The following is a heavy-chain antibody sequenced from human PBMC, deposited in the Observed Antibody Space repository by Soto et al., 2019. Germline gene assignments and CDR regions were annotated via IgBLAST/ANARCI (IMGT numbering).Heavy chain of an antibody. CDR1: GFTFSRYG. J-gene: IGHJ3*02. D-gene: IGHD1-26*01. CDR2: SWYDGSDK. Sequence: QVELVESGGGVVQPGRSLRLSCAASGFTFSRYGMHWVRQAPGKGMEWVAVSWYDGSDKTYADSVKGRFTISRDSSKNTLYLQLNSLRAEDTAVYYCARAWESAFDIWGQATLVTVSS. V-gene: IGHV3-33*01. CDR3: ARAWESAFDI.